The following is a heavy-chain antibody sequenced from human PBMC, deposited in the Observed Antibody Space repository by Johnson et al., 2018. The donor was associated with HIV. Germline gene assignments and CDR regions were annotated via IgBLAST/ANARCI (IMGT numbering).Heavy chain of an antibody. CDR1: GFTFSSYA. D-gene: IGHD3-22*01. CDR3: SKWNDSSGYIRGLDAFDI. CDR2: ISGSGGST. J-gene: IGHJ3*02. Sequence: VQLVESGGGVVQPGRSLRLSCAASGFTFSSYAMSWVRQAPGKGLEWVSAISGSGGSTYYADSVKGRFTLSRDNSKNTLYLQMNSLGAEDTAVYYCSKWNDSSGYIRGLDAFDIWGRGTMVTVSS. V-gene: IGHV3-23*04.